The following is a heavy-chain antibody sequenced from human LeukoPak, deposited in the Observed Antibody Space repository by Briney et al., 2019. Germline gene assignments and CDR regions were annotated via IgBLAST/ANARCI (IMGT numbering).Heavy chain of an antibody. V-gene: IGHV4-4*09. D-gene: IGHD4-11*01. CDR3: AKHTRYSHYNPNDV. CDR1: GGSVSAFY. J-gene: IGHJ3*01. Sequence: SDPLSLTCTLSGGSVSAFYWSWLRQPPGEEREWIGYSHTSGSTDYNPSLESRDSISIDTSNNQLSLRVTSVTAADTAVYYCAKHTRYSHYNPNDVWGRGKITTVST. CDR2: SHTSGST.